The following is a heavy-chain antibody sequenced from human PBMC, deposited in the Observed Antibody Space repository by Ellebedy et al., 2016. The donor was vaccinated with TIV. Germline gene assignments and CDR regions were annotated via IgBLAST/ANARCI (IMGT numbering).Heavy chain of an antibody. CDR2: IYYSGST. J-gene: IGHJ6*03. CDR1: GGSIRSFY. V-gene: IGHV4-59*01. CDR3: ARTPPDVTMLRGEIKAYYSYYMDV. D-gene: IGHD3-10*01. Sequence: MPSETLSLTCTVSGGSIRSFYWSWIRQPPGKGLGWIGYIYYSGSTNYNPSLKSRVTMLTDTSKNQISLQLTSVAAADTAVYYCARTPPDVTMLRGEIKAYYSYYMDVWGKGTAVTVSS.